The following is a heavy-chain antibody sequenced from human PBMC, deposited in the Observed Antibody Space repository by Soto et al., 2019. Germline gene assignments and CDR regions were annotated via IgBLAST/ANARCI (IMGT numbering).Heavy chain of an antibody. CDR2: ISGSGGST. CDR3: AKRGRGAVAFDY. V-gene: IGHV3-23*01. Sequence: EVQLLESGGGLVQPGGSLRLSCAASGFSFSSYAMTWVRQAPGKGLEWVSTISGSGGSTYYVDSVKGRFTISRDNSKNTLSLQMNGLRAEDTAVYYCAKRGRGAVAFDYWGQGTLVTVSS. CDR1: GFSFSSYA. D-gene: IGHD6-19*01. J-gene: IGHJ4*02.